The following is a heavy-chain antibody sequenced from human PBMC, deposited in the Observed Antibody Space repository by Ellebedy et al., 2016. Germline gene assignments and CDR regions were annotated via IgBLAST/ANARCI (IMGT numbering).Heavy chain of an antibody. Sequence: GGSLRLSCAVSRFTFSNYGMHWVRQAPGKGLEWVSTISYDGSKTYYADSVRGRFAISRDNSKNTLFLQMNSLRPEDTAVYFCVRDRLKEAGFRFFEYWGQGTPVTVSS. D-gene: IGHD6-19*01. CDR1: RFTFSNYG. CDR3: VRDRLKEAGFRFFEY. CDR2: ISYDGSKT. V-gene: IGHV3-30*09. J-gene: IGHJ4*02.